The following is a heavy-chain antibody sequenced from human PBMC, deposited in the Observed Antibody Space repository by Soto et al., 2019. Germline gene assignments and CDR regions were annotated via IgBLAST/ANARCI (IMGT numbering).Heavy chain of an antibody. CDR2: ISSTGGST. CDR3: VARYCSSTTCYQVDY. Sequence: GGSLRLSCSASGFTFTNYAIHWIRQAPGKGLEYVSAISSTGGSTYYADSVRGRFTISRDNSKNTVYLQMSSLRSEDSAVYYCVARYCSSTTCYQVDYWGQGTLVTVSS. V-gene: IGHV3-64D*06. D-gene: IGHD2-2*01. J-gene: IGHJ4*02. CDR1: GFTFTNYA.